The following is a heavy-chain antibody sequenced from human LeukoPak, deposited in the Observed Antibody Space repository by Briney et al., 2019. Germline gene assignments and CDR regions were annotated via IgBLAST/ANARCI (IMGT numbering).Heavy chain of an antibody. CDR2: IYHSGST. J-gene: IGHJ5*02. CDR1: GYSISSGYY. D-gene: IGHD5-12*01. V-gene: IGHV4-38-2*02. CDR3: ARGARVIVATIGDWFDP. Sequence: SETLSLTYTVSGYSISSGYYWGWIQQPPGKGLELIVEIYHSGSTNYNPSLKSRVTISVDKSKNQFSLKLSSVTAADTAVYYCARGARVIVATIGDWFDPWGQGTLVTVSS.